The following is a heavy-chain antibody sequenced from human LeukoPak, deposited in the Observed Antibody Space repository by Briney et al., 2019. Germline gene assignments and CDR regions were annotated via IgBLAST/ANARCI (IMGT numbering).Heavy chain of an antibody. CDR2: IKNDGSST. J-gene: IGHJ4*02. CDR3: AGERSSGWSDY. V-gene: IGHV3-74*01. Sequence: GGSLRLSCAASGFTFSTYWMHWVRQAPGKGLVLVSRIKNDGSSTSYADSVKGRFTVSRDNAKNTLYLQMNSLIAEDTAVYYCAGERSSGWSDYWGQGTLVTVSS. CDR1: GFTFSTYW. D-gene: IGHD6-19*01.